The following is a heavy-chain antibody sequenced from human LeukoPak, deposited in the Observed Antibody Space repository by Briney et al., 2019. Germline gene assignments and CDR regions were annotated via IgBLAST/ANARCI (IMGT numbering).Heavy chain of an antibody. CDR1: GFTFSHYW. J-gene: IGHJ4*02. CDR3: VPTDSSGLD. CDR2: TNTDGSST. V-gene: IGHV3-74*01. Sequence: PGGSLRLSCEASGFTFSHYWMHWVRQAPGRGLVWVSRTNTDGSSTSYVDSVKGRFTIPRDSAKNTMYLQMNSLRAEDTAMYYCVPTDSSGLDWGQGTLVTVSS. D-gene: IGHD3-22*01.